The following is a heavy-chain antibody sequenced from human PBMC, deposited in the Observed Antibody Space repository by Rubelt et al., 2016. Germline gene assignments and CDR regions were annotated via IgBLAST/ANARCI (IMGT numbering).Heavy chain of an antibody. Sequence: QVQLQESGPRLVKPSETLSLTCTVSGGSISSYSWSWLRQPPGQGLEWIGNIHYSGSTNYNPSIKSRVTISVDTSMSQLSLKLSSVTAADTAVYYWVRMYSSGWYYDAFDIWGQGTMVTVSS. J-gene: IGHJ3*02. CDR3: VRMYSSGWYYDAFDI. CDR2: IHYSGST. V-gene: IGHV4-59*01. CDR1: GGSISSYS. D-gene: IGHD6-19*01.